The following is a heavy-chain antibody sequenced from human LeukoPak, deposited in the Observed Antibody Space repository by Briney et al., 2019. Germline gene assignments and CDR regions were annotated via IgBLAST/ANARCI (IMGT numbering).Heavy chain of an antibody. Sequence: SETLSLTCAVYGGSFSGYYWSWIRQPPGKGLEWIGEINHSGSTNYNPSLKSRVTISVDTSKNQFSLKLSSVTAADTAAYYCARSSSQRKYYYYYYMDVWGKGTTVTVSS. CDR1: GGSFSGYY. D-gene: IGHD6-6*01. CDR2: INHSGST. CDR3: ARSSSQRKYYYYYYMDV. J-gene: IGHJ6*03. V-gene: IGHV4-34*01.